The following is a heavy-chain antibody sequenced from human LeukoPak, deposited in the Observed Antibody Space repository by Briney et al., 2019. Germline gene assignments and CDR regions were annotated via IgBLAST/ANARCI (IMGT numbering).Heavy chain of an antibody. Sequence: GGSLRLSCAASGFTFSSYGMHWVCQAPGKGLEWVAFIRYDGSNKYYADSVKGRFTISRDNSKNTLYLQMNTLRAEDTAVYYCARGGYGSGSYYNWDFDYWGQGTLVTVSS. V-gene: IGHV3-30*02. CDR2: IRYDGSNK. CDR3: ARGGYGSGSYYNWDFDY. D-gene: IGHD3-10*01. J-gene: IGHJ4*02. CDR1: GFTFSSYG.